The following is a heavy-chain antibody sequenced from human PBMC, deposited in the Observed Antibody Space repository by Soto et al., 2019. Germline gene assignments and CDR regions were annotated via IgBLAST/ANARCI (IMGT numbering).Heavy chain of an antibody. Sequence: ASVKVSCKASGYTFTSYYMHWVRQAPGQGLEWMGIINPSGGSTSYAQKFQGRVTMTRDTSTSTVYMELSSLRSEDTAVYYCAREDIVVVPAAFGWFDPWGQGTLVTVS. CDR2: INPSGGST. CDR3: AREDIVVVPAAFGWFDP. D-gene: IGHD2-2*01. J-gene: IGHJ5*02. CDR1: GYTFTSYY. V-gene: IGHV1-46*01.